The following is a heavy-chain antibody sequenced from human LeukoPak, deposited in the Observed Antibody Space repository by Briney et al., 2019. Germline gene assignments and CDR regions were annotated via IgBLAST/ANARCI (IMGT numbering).Heavy chain of an antibody. CDR3: ARDAAVPGNAFDI. V-gene: IGHV1-69*04. CDR2: IIPILGIA. Sequence: GSSVKVSCKASGGTFSSYAISWVRQAPGQGLEWMGRIIPILGIANYAQKFQGRVTITADKSTSTAYMELSSLRSEDTAVYYCARDAAVPGNAFDIWGQRTMVTVSS. J-gene: IGHJ3*02. D-gene: IGHD6-19*01. CDR1: GGTFSSYA.